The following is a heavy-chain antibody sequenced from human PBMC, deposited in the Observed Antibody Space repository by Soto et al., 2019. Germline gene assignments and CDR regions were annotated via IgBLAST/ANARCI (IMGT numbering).Heavy chain of an antibody. CDR3: ARDKNSYYYDSSGPVWFDP. Sequence: SETLSLTCAVYGGSFSRYYWSWIRQPPGKGLEWIGEINQSGSTNYNPSLKSRVTISVDTSKNQFSLKLSSVAAADTAVYYCARDKNSYYYDSSGPVWFDPWGQGTLVTV. J-gene: IGHJ5*02. CDR1: GGSFSRYY. CDR2: INQSGST. D-gene: IGHD3-22*01. V-gene: IGHV4-34*01.